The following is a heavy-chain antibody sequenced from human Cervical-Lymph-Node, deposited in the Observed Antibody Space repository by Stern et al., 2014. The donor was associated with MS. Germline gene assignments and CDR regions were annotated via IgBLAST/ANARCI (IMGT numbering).Heavy chain of an antibody. CDR3: TREDCSGGSCRGMDV. Sequence: QVQLVESGGDVVQPWRSLRLSCAASRFSIRDYAMPWVRQAPGTGLEWVATLSYEGSSKRYADSVKGRFTIARDNLKNTVHVQMNSLRAEDTAVYYCTREDCSGGSCRGMDVWGQGTTVTVSS. D-gene: IGHD2-15*01. CDR1: RFSIRDYA. V-gene: IGHV3-30-3*01. J-gene: IGHJ6*02. CDR2: LSYEGSSK.